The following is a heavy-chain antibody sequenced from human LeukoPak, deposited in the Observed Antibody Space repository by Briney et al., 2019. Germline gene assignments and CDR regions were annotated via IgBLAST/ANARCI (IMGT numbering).Heavy chain of an antibody. CDR2: IKQDGSEK. V-gene: IGHV3-7*01. Sequence: GGSLRLSCSASGFTFSSYWMTWVRQAPGKGLEWVANIKQDGSEKYYVDSVKGRFTISRDNAKNSLYLQMNSLRAEDTAVYYCARVPFGVTSYYYHMDVWGKGTTVTISS. CDR1: GFTFSSYW. J-gene: IGHJ6*03. D-gene: IGHD3-10*01. CDR3: ARVPFGVTSYYYHMDV.